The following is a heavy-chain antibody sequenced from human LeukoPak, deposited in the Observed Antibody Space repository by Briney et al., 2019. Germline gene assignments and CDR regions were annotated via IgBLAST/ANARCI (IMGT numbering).Heavy chain of an antibody. D-gene: IGHD4-11*01. V-gene: IGHV4-59*02. CDR2: ISYSGTT. Sequence: KPSETLSLTCTVSGDSASSFYWTWIRQPPGKGLEWIGYISYSGTTNYNPSLKSRVTISIGTSKNQFSLRLSSVTAADTAVYYCARGDSNAPGYWGQGTLVTVSS. CDR1: GDSASSFY. CDR3: ARGDSNAPGY. J-gene: IGHJ4*02.